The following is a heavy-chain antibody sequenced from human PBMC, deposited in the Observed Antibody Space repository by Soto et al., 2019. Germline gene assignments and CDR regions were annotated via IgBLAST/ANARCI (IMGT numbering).Heavy chain of an antibody. CDR2: IYYSGST. CDR1: GGSISSGGYY. Sequence: SETLSLTCTVSGGSISSGGYYWSWIRQHPGKGLEWIGYIYYSGSTYYNPSLKSRVTISVDTSKNQFSLKLSSVTAADTAVYYCARVFLWGYMVRGVHDYWGQGTLVTVSS. V-gene: IGHV4-31*03. CDR3: ARVFLWGYMVRGVHDY. D-gene: IGHD3-10*01. J-gene: IGHJ4*02.